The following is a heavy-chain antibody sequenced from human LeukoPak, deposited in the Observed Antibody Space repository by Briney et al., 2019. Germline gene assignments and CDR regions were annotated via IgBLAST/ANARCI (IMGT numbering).Heavy chain of an antibody. J-gene: IGHJ4*02. CDR3: AKASLVVIDLGYFDN. CDR1: GFIFSNYA. V-gene: IGHV3-30*18. CDR2: ISYDGSDK. Sequence: GGSLRLSCAASGFIFSNYAMHWVRQAPGKGLEWVAVISYDGSDKYYADSVKGRFTISRDNSKDTLYLQMNSLRAEDTALYYCAKASLVVIDLGYFDNWGQGALVTVSS. D-gene: IGHD2-21*01.